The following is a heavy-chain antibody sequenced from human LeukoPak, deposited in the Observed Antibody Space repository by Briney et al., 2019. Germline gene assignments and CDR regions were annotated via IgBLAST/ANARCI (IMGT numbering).Heavy chain of an antibody. CDR1: GGPFSHYY. CDR2: INESGST. Sequence: SETLSLTCAVYGGPFSHYYWTWIRHPPGKGQEWIGEINESGSTNYDLSLKSRVTISVDTSKTHSSLNLTSVTAADTAVYYCASRIGRYLYYFGMDVWGQGTTVTVSS. D-gene: IGHD1-26*01. CDR3: ASRIGRYLYYFGMDV. V-gene: IGHV4-34*01. J-gene: IGHJ6*02.